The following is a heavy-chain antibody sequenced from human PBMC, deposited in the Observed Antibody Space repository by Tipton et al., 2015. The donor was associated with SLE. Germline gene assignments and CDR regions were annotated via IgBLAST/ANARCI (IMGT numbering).Heavy chain of an antibody. V-gene: IGHV4-59*12. D-gene: IGHD6-13*01. J-gene: IGHJ4*02. CDR3: ARDGIVALIHYFDL. CDR2: IYYSGTT. CDR1: GDSISTYY. Sequence: TLSLTCTVSGDSISTYYWNWIRQSPGKGLEWIGNIYYSGTTHYNPSLKSRVTMSVDTSKNQFSLKLNSVTAADTAMYYCARDGIVALIHYFDLWAQGTLVTVSS.